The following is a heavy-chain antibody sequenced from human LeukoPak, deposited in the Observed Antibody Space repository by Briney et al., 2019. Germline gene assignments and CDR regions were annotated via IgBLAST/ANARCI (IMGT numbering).Heavy chain of an antibody. CDR1: GFTSSSYS. D-gene: IGHD2-15*01. J-gene: IGHJ4*02. Sequence: GGSLRLSCAASGFTSSSYSMNWVRQAPGKGLEWVSSISSSSSYIYYADSVKGRFTISRDNAKNSLYLQMNSLRAEDTAVYYCARDFRVVVVAAAPFDYWGQGTLVTVSS. V-gene: IGHV3-21*01. CDR3: ARDFRVVVVAAAPFDY. CDR2: ISSSSSYI.